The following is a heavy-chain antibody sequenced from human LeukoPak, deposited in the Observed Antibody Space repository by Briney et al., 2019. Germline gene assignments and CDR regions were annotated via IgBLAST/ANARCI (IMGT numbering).Heavy chain of an antibody. D-gene: IGHD2-8*01. CDR1: GYTFTSYG. V-gene: IGHV1-18*01. CDR2: ISAYNGKT. Sequence: ASVKVSCKASGYTFTSYGISWVRQAPGQGLEWMGWISAYNGKTNYAQKLQGRVTMTTDTSTSTAYMELRSLRSDDTAVYYCAREFCTNGVCYRGRWFDPWGQGTLVTVSS. J-gene: IGHJ5*02. CDR3: AREFCTNGVCYRGRWFDP.